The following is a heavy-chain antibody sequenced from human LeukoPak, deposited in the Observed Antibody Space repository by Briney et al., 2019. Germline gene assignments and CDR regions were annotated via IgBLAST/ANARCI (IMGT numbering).Heavy chain of an antibody. CDR2: ISYDGSNK. D-gene: IGHD5-24*01. V-gene: IGHV3-30-3*01. CDR3: ARDYVETKGFDY. J-gene: IGHJ4*02. Sequence: PGRSLRLSCAASGFTFSSYAMHWVRRAPGKGLEWVAVISYDGSNKYYADSVKGRFTISRDNSKNTLYLQMNSLRAEDTAVYYCARDYVETKGFDYWGQGTLVTVSS. CDR1: GFTFSSYA.